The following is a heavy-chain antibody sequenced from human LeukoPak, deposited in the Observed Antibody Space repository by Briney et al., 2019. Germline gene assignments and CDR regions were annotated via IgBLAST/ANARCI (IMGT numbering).Heavy chain of an antibody. D-gene: IGHD2-15*01. CDR1: GYNFINCG. CDR2: ISVYKGDT. Sequence: ASVKDSCLGSGYNFINCGISWVRPAPGKGLEWMGWISVYKGDTNYAQKFQGRVTMTTDKSTSTAYMELRSLRSDDTAVYFCARDRSNSDVWGQGTTVTVSS. V-gene: IGHV1-18*01. CDR3: ARDRSNSDV. J-gene: IGHJ6*02.